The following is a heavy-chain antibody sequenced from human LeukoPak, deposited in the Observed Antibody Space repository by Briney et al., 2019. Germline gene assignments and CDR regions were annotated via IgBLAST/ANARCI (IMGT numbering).Heavy chain of an antibody. CDR3: ARGLLAGGTGLWAFDI. V-gene: IGHV3-66*01. CDR1: RFTVSNNY. D-gene: IGHD2-8*02. CDR2: IYKVGNT. J-gene: IGHJ3*02. Sequence: GGSLRLSCAASRFTVSNNYMSWVSQAPGKGLEWVSVIYKVGNTYYADFVKGRFTISRDNSKNTLYLQMNSLRAEDTALYYCARGLLAGGTGLWAFDIWGQGTMVTVSS.